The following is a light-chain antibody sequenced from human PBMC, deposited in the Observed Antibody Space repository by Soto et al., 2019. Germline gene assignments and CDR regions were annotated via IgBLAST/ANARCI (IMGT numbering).Light chain of an antibody. CDR3: QQYGTSPTWT. CDR2: GAS. Sequence: EIALTQSPGTLSLSPGERATPPCRASQSVSSSHLAWYQQKPGQAPRLLIYGASTRATGIPDRFSGSGSGTDFTLTISRLEPEDFAVYYCQQYGTSPTWTFGQGTKVDIK. J-gene: IGKJ1*01. V-gene: IGKV3-20*01. CDR1: QSVSSSH.